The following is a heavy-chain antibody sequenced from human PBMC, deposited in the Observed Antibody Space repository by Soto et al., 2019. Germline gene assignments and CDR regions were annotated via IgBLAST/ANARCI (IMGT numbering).Heavy chain of an antibody. D-gene: IGHD5-12*01. V-gene: IGHV3-23*01. CDR3: AKDSLVATADFDY. Sequence: EVQLLESGGGLVQPGGSLRLSCAASGFTFSSYAMSWVRQAPGKGLEWVSTISGSGGSTYYADSVKGRFTTSRDNSKNTLYLQMNSLRAEDTAVYYCAKDSLVATADFDYWGQGTLVTVSS. CDR2: ISGSGGST. CDR1: GFTFSSYA. J-gene: IGHJ4*02.